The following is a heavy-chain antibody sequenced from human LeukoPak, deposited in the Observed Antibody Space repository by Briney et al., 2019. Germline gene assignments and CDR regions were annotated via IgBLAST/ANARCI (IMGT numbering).Heavy chain of an antibody. CDR3: AKDHETYYYDSSGSGDAFDI. CDR1: GFTFSSYA. CDR2: ISSSGGST. Sequence: PGGSLRLSCAASGFTFSSYAMSWVRQAPGKGLEWVSAISSSGGSTYYADSVKGRFTISRDNSKNTLYLQMNSLRAEDTAVYYCAKDHETYYYDSSGSGDAFDIWGQGTMVTVSS. V-gene: IGHV3-23*01. J-gene: IGHJ3*02. D-gene: IGHD3-22*01.